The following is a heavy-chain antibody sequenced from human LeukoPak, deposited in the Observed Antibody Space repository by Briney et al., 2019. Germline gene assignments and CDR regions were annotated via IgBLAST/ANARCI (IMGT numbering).Heavy chain of an antibody. CDR3: ARGNSGHCTGATCYALDY. CDR1: GFTFSSXA. V-gene: IGHV3-23*01. Sequence: GGSLRLSCAASGFTFSSXAMSFLRRAPGXXXXXXXXXXDDFGTYHADSVKGRFTISRDNSRNTLYLQMTSLRAEDTAVYYCARGNSGHCTGATCYALDYWGQGTLVTVSS. CDR2: XXDDFGT. D-gene: IGHD2-2*01. J-gene: IGHJ4*02.